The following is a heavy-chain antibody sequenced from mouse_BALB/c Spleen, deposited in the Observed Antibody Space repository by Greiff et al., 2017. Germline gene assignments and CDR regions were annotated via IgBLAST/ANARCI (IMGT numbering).Heavy chain of an antibody. V-gene: IGHV1S56*01. J-gene: IGHJ4*01. Sequence: VQLQESGPELVKPGASVRISCKASGYTFTSYYIHWVKQRPGQGLEWIGWIYPGNVNTKYNEKFKGKATLTADKSSSTAYMQLSSLTSEDSAVYFCARGGARATSSYAMDYWGQGTSVTVSS. CDR3: ARGGARATSSYAMDY. D-gene: IGHD3-1*01. CDR2: IYPGNVNT. CDR1: GYTFTSYY.